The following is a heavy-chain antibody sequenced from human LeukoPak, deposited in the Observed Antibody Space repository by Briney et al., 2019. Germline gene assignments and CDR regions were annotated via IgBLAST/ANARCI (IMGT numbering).Heavy chain of an antibody. Sequence: SETLSLTCIVSGGSISSYYWSWIRQPPGKGLEWIGYIYYSGSTNYNPSLKSRVTISVDTSKNQFSLKLSSVTAADTAVYYCARHAQVPSYYYYYYMDVWGKGTTVTVSS. CDR2: IYYSGST. CDR3: ARHAQVPSYYYYYYMDV. D-gene: IGHD4/OR15-4a*01. V-gene: IGHV4-59*08. CDR1: GGSISSYY. J-gene: IGHJ6*03.